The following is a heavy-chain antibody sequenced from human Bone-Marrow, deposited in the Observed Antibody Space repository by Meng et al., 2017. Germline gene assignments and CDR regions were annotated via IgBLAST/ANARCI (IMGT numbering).Heavy chain of an antibody. J-gene: IGHJ5*02. CDR2: ITDDGSNK. Sequence: GGSLRLSCAASGFTFSSYAMHWVRQAPGKGLEGVAVITDDGSNKYYADSVKGRFTISRDNSKNTLYLQMNSLRAEDTAVYYCARGGWELLRGWFDPWGQGTLVTVSS. CDR1: GFTFSSYA. V-gene: IGHV3-30*01. CDR3: ARGGWELLRGWFDP. D-gene: IGHD1-26*01.